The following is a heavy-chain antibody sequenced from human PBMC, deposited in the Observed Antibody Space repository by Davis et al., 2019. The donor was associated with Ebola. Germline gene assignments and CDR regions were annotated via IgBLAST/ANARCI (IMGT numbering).Heavy chain of an antibody. D-gene: IGHD3-10*01. CDR2: TYYSGNT. V-gene: IGHV4-59*12. CDR1: GGSFSGYY. J-gene: IGHJ5*02. CDR3: AREGEATTPGWFEP. Sequence: SETLSLTCAVYGGSFSGYYWSWIRQPPGKGLEWIGYTYYSGNTYYNPSLKSRVTISVDTSKNQFSLKLKSVTAADTAVYYCAREGEATTPGWFEPWGQGTLVTVSS.